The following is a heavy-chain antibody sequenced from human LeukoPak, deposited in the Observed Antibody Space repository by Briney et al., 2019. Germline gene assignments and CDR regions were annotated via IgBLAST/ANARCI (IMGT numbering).Heavy chain of an antibody. CDR1: GGSFSGYY. J-gene: IGHJ3*02. V-gene: IGHV4-34*01. CDR2: INHSGST. CDR3: ARGPGAFDI. Sequence: SETLSLTCAVYGGSFSGYYWSWIRQPRGKGLEWIGEINHSGSTNYNPSLKSRVTISVDTSKNQFSLKLSSVTAADTAVYYCARGPGAFDIWGQGTMVPVSS.